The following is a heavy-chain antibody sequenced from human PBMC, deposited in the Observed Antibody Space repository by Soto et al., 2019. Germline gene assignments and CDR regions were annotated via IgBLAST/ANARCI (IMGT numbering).Heavy chain of an antibody. D-gene: IGHD3-3*01. J-gene: IGHJ4*02. Sequence: SETLSLTCTVSGGSLTKYYWSWIRQPAGKGLEWIGRVSTSGNVVSKASLRSRLTMSVGTSKNQFSLRLTSVTAAGTAVYYCARDNNDFWSLYPLAFDYWGQGALVTVSS. V-gene: IGHV4-4*07. CDR3: ARDNNDFWSLYPLAFDY. CDR1: GGSLTKYY. CDR2: VSTSGNV.